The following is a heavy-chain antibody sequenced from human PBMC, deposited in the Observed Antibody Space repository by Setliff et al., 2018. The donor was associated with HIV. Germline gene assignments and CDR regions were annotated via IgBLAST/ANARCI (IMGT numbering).Heavy chain of an antibody. J-gene: IGHJ4*01. V-gene: IGHV3-74*01. CDR1: GFTFSGYW. Sequence: GGSLRLSCAASGFTFSGYWMHWVRQAPGKGLVWVSRINSDGSRTSYADSVKGRFTISRDNAKNTLCLQMNSLRVEDTATYYCARGVRNFWSGDDVDYYFDYWGQGTLVTGSS. D-gene: IGHD3-3*01. CDR2: INSDGSRT. CDR3: ARGVRNFWSGDDVDYYFDY.